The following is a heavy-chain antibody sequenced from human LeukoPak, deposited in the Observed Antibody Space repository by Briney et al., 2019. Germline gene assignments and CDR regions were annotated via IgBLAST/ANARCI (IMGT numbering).Heavy chain of an antibody. J-gene: IGHJ4*02. CDR2: ISYDGSNK. CDR1: GFTFSSYG. D-gene: IGHD3-10*01. CDR3: AKVLPLWFGELLLDY. Sequence: GGSLRLSCAASGFTFSSYGMHWVRQAPGKGLEWVAVISYDGSNKYYADSVKGRFTISRDNSKNTLYLQMNSLRAEDTAVYYCAKVLPLWFGELLLDYWGQGTLVTVSS. V-gene: IGHV3-30*18.